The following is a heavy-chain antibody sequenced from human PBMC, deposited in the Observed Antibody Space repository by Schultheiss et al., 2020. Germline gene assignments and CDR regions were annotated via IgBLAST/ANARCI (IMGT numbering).Heavy chain of an antibody. D-gene: IGHD1-26*01. CDR3: ARERVGAPGHPYYFDY. V-gene: IGHV4-31*03. Sequence: SQTLSLTCTVSGGSISSGGYYWSWIRQPPGKALEWIGEINHSGSTNYNPSLKSRVTISVDTSKNQFSLKLSSVTAADTAVYYCARERVGAPGHPYYFDYWGQGTLVTVSS. CDR2: INHSGST. J-gene: IGHJ4*02. CDR1: GGSISSGGYY.